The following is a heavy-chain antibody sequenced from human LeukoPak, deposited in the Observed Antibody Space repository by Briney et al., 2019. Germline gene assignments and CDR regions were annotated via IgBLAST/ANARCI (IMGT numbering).Heavy chain of an antibody. CDR2: IYYSGNT. V-gene: IGHV4-59*01. J-gene: IGHJ4*02. D-gene: IGHD6-13*01. CDR1: GASINNYY. Sequence: SETLSLTRTVSGASINNYYWSWIRQPPGKGLEWIGYIYYSGNTNYNPSLNSRVTTSVDTSKNQFSLKLSSVTAADTAVYYCARGSWYADYWGQGTLVTVSS. CDR3: ARGSWYADY.